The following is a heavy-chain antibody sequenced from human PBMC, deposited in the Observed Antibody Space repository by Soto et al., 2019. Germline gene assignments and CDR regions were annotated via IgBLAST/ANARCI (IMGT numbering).Heavy chain of an antibody. D-gene: IGHD3-10*01. Sequence: ASVKVSCKASGYTFTNYGISWVRQAPGQGLEWMGWINVYNGNTKYAQKVQGRVTMTTDTSTSTAYMELRSLRSDDTAVYYCARGVGSGSYYNQYNLFDPWGQGTLVTVSS. V-gene: IGHV1-18*01. J-gene: IGHJ5*02. CDR3: ARGVGSGSYYNQYNLFDP. CDR1: GYTFTNYG. CDR2: INVYNGNT.